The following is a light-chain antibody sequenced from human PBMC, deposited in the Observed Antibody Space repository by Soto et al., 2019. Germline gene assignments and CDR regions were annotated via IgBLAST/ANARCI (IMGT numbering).Light chain of an antibody. V-gene: IGLV2-14*01. CDR1: SCDVGGYNY. CDR2: DVS. CDR3: SSYTSSSTYNYV. Sequence: QSVLTQPASVSGSPGQSITISCTGTSCDVGGYNYVSWYQQHPGKAPKLMIYDVSNRPSGVSNRFSGSKSGNTASLTISGLQAEDEADYYCSSYTSSSTYNYVFGTGTKVTVL. J-gene: IGLJ1*01.